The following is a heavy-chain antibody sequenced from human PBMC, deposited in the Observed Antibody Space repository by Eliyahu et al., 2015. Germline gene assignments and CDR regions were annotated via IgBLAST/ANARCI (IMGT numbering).Heavy chain of an antibody. CDR1: XFTFSNCA. CDR2: IGGSGGNI. CDR3: AKDREDNSDYYLVSGSMDY. J-gene: IGHJ4*02. V-gene: IGHV3-23*01. D-gene: IGHD4-11*01. Sequence: EVQLLESGGGLVQPGGSLRLSXAASXFTFSNCAIXWVRQAPGKGLEWVSAIGGSGGNIYYADSVKGRFTMSRDNSKNTLYLQMNSLRAEDTAVYYCAKDREDNSDYYLVSGSMDYWGQGTLVTVSS.